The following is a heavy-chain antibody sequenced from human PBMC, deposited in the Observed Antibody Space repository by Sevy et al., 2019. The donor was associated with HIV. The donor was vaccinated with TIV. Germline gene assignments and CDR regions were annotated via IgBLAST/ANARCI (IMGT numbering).Heavy chain of an antibody. CDR1: GFTFSTYT. D-gene: IGHD3-10*01. CDR2: ISSLSNYL. J-gene: IGHJ3*02. CDR3: ARPYGSGSWEAFDI. Sequence: GGSLRLSCAASGFTFSTYTMNWVRQAPGKGLEWVSSISSLSNYLYYADSLKGRFTISRDNAKNSLYLQMNSLRAEDTAVYYCARPYGSGSWEAFDIWGQGTMVNVSS. V-gene: IGHV3-21*01.